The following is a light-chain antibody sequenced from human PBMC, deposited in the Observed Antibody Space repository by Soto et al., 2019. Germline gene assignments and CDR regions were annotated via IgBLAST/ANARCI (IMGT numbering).Light chain of an antibody. Sequence: DIQMTQSPSSLSASLGDTVTITCQASQDIGKYLNWYQQRPGKAPDLLIYDASNLETGIPSRFSGSGSGTDFALTISSLQPEDFTTYLCQQNENLPPTFGGGTKVEL. CDR3: QQNENLPPT. CDR1: QDIGKY. CDR2: DAS. J-gene: IGKJ4*01. V-gene: IGKV1-33*01.